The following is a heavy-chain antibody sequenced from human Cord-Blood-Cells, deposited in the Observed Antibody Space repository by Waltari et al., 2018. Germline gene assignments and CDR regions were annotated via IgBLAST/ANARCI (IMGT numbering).Heavy chain of an antibody. CDR3: ARDQGGSSSWYDAFDI. CDR2: IYTSGST. CDR1: GGSISSGSYY. J-gene: IGHJ3*02. Sequence: QVQLQESGPGFVKPSQTLSLTCTVSGGSISSGSYYWSWIRQPAGKGLEWIGYIYTSGSTNYNPSLKGGVTISVDTSKNQFSLKLSSVTAADAAVYYCARDQGGSSSWYDAFDIWGQGTMVTVSS. D-gene: IGHD6-13*01. V-gene: IGHV4-61*09.